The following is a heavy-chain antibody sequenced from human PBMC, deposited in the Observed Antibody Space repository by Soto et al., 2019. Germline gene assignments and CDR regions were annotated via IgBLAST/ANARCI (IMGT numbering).Heavy chain of an antibody. CDR1: GYTCTSYG. CDR2: ISAYNGNT. Sequence: GASVKVSCKASGYTCTSYGISWVLQAPGQGLEWMGWISAYNGNTNYAQKLQGRVTMTTDTSTSTAYMELRSLRSDDTAVYYCARDQPLWKPAPNAFDLWGQAIMVTLSS. CDR3: ARDQPLWKPAPNAFDL. J-gene: IGHJ3*01. V-gene: IGHV1-18*01. D-gene: IGHD5-18*01.